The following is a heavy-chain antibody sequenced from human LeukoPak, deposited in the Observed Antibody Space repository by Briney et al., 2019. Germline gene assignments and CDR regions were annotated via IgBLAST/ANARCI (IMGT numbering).Heavy chain of an antibody. J-gene: IGHJ4*02. Sequence: PGGSLRLSCAGSGFSVSSNYMNWVRQAPGKGLEWVSAIYTGGTTYYADSVKGRFTISRDNSKNTLYLEMNSLRAEVTAVYYCATDKLGSGYASDFDYWGQGTLVTVSS. CDR3: ATDKLGSGYASDFDY. CDR1: GFSVSSNY. V-gene: IGHV3-66*02. D-gene: IGHD2-15*01. CDR2: IYTGGTT.